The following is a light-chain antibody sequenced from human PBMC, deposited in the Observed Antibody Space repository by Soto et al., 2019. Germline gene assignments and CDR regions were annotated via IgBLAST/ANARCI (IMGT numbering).Light chain of an antibody. J-gene: IGKJ1*01. CDR2: TTF. V-gene: IGKV1-39*01. CDR1: QSISSY. Sequence: DIQMTQSPSSLSASVGDRVTITCRASQSISSYLHWYQQKPGKAPKLLIYTTFSLQSGVPSRFSGSGSGTDFTLTISSLQPEDFATYYCQQSYSSPRTFGQGTKVDIK. CDR3: QQSYSSPRT.